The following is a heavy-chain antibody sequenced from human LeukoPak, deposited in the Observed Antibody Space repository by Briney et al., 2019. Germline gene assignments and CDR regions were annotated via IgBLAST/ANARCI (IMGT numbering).Heavy chain of an antibody. CDR2: IKQDGSEK. Sequence: GGSLRLSCAASGFTFSSYWMSWVRQAPGKGLGWVANIKQDGSEKYYVDSVKGRFTISRDNAKNSLYLQMNSLRAEDTAVYYCARDSRGYSYGYDYWGQGTLVTVSS. V-gene: IGHV3-7*01. D-gene: IGHD5-18*01. J-gene: IGHJ4*02. CDR3: ARDSRGYSYGYDY. CDR1: GFTFSSYW.